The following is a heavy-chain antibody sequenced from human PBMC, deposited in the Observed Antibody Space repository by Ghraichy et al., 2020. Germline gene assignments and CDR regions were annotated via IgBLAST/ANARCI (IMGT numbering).Heavy chain of an antibody. Sequence: ASVKVSCKASGYTFTSYDINWVRQATGQGLEWMGWMNPNSGNTGYAQNFQGRVTLTSNTSISTTYMELSSLRSEDTAVYYCARMDFDRDGYNSHINWFDPWGQGTLVTVSS. CDR3: ARMDFDRDGYNSHINWFDP. D-gene: IGHD5-24*01. J-gene: IGHJ5*02. V-gene: IGHV1-8*01. CDR1: GYTFTSYD. CDR2: MNPNSGNT.